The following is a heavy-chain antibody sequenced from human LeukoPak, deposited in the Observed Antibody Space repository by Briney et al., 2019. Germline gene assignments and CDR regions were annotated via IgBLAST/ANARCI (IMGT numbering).Heavy chain of an antibody. CDR1: GGSFSGYY. D-gene: IGHD3-3*01. CDR2: IYHSGST. V-gene: IGHV4-38-2*01. CDR3: ARHVNYDFWSGYRSALDY. Sequence: PSETLSLTCAVYGGSFSGYYWGWIRQPPGKGLEWIGSIYHSGSTYYNPSLKSRVTISVDTSKNQFSLKLSSVTAADTAVYYCARHVNYDFWSGYRSALDYWGQGTLVTVSS. J-gene: IGHJ4*02.